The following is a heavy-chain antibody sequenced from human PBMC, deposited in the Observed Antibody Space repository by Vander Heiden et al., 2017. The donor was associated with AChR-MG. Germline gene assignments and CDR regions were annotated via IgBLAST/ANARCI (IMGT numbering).Heavy chain of an antibody. CDR3: ARARGAAVTNAFDI. CDR2: IYPGDSDT. J-gene: IGHJ3*02. CDR1: GYNFSPYW. Sequence: EVQLVQSGAEVGKPGESLKISCEASGYNFSPYWIGWVRQMPGKGLEWMGIIYPGDSDTRYSPSVQGQVTISADKSISTTHLQWSSMKAPDTAIYYCARARGAAVTNAFDIWGQGRMVNVSS. D-gene: IGHD1-26*01. V-gene: IGHV5-51*03.